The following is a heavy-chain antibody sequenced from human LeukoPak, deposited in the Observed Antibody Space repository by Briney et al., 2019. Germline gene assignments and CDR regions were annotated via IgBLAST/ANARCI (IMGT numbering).Heavy chain of an antibody. J-gene: IGHJ4*02. V-gene: IGHV1-2*02. D-gene: IGHD3-10*01. CDR1: GYTFTGYY. CDR2: INPNSGGT. Sequence: ASVKVSCKASGYTFTGYYMHWVRQAPGQGLEWMGWINPNSGGTNYARKFHCRLTMTRDTSISAAYMELRRLRSDDTAVYYCARESMWLVRGVITSRYYFDYWGQGTLVTVSS. CDR3: ARESMWLVRGVITSRYYFDY.